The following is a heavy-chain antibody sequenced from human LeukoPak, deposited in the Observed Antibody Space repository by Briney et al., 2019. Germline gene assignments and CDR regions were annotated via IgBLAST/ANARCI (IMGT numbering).Heavy chain of an antibody. D-gene: IGHD3-22*01. CDR1: GFTFSDYY. CDR2: ISSSSSYT. J-gene: IGHJ4*02. CDR3: ARDQGDSSGYYNY. Sequence: GGSLRLSCAASGFTFSDYYMSWIRQAPGKGLEWVSYISSSSSYTNYADSVKGRFTISRDNAKNSLYLRMNSLRAEDTAVYYCARDQGDSSGYYNYWGQGTLVTVSS. V-gene: IGHV3-11*06.